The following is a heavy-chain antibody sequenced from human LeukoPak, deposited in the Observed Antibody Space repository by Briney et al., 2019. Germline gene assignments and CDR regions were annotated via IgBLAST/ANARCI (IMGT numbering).Heavy chain of an antibody. CDR3: ARSYHITEYYFDY. CDR1: GGSISSYY. Sequence: SETLSLTCTVSGGSISSYYWSWIRQPPGKGLEWIGYIYYSGSTNYNPSLKSRVTISVDTSKNQFSLKLSSVTAADTAVYYCARSYHITEYYFDYWGQGTLVTVSS. D-gene: IGHD3-9*01. V-gene: IGHV4-59*01. J-gene: IGHJ4*02. CDR2: IYYSGST.